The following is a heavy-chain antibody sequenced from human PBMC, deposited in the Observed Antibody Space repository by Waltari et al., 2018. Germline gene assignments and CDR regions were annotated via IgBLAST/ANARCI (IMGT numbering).Heavy chain of an antibody. J-gene: IGHJ4*02. CDR3: ARGIQLWGRGSWYFDD. D-gene: IGHD5-18*01. Sequence: VQLVQSGSELKKPGASVKVYCRASGYLFNNDAMNWVRQAPGQGLEWMGWISTNTGTPTFAQGFTGRFVCSLDTSVSTAYLQISSLKAEDTAVYYCARGIQLWGRGSWYFDDWGQGTLVTVSS. CDR1: GYLFNNDA. CDR2: ISTNTGTP. V-gene: IGHV7-4-1*02.